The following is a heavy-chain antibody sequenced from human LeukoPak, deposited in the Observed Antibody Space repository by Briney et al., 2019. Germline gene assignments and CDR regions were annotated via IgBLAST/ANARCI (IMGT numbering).Heavy chain of an antibody. V-gene: IGHV1-2*02. CDR3: ATTLYDYVWGSYLDY. D-gene: IGHD3-16*02. CDR2: INPNSGGT. Sequence: ASVKVSCKTSGYTFTDYFMHWVRQAPGQGLEWMGWINPNSGGTNYAQKFQGRVTMTRDTSISTAYMELSRLRSDDTAVYYCATTLYDYVWGSYLDYWGQGTLVTVSS. J-gene: IGHJ4*02. CDR1: GYTFTDYF.